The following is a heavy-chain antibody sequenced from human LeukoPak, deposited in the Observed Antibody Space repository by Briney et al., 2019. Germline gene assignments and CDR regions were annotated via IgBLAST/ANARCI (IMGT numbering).Heavy chain of an antibody. CDR1: GFTFSSYG. V-gene: IGHV3-30*18. J-gene: IGHJ4*02. CDR2: ISYDGSNK. CDR3: AKDLDGYSFDY. D-gene: IGHD5-24*01. Sequence: PGRSLRLSCAASGFTFSSYGMHWVRQAPGKGLEWVAVISYDGSNKYYADSVKGRFTISRDNSKNTLYLQMNSLRAEDTAVYYCAKDLDGYSFDYWGQGTLVTVSS.